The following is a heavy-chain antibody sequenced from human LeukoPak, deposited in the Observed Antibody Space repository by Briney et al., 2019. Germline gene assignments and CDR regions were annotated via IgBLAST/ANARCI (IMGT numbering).Heavy chain of an antibody. J-gene: IGHJ6*03. V-gene: IGHV3-23*01. CDR2: ISGSGGST. CDR3: VRLVDSAGVGYYYYYMDV. D-gene: IGHD3-3*01. CDR1: GFTFSSYG. Sequence: GGTLRLSCAASGFTFSSYGMSWVRQAPGKGLEWVSAISGSGGSTYYADSVKGRFTISRDNSKNTLYLQMNSLRAEDTAVYYCVRLVDSAGVGYYYYYMDVWGKGTTVSVSS.